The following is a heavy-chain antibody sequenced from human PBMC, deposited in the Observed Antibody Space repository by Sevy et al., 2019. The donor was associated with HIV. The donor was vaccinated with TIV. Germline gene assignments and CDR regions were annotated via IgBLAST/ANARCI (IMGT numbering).Heavy chain of an antibody. CDR1: GYTFTGYY. CDR3: ARMGDYYDSSGYYPLKF. J-gene: IGHJ4*02. CDR2: INPNSGGT. V-gene: IGHV1-2*02. D-gene: IGHD3-22*01. Sequence: ASVKVSCKASGYTFTGYYIHWVRQAPGQGLEWMGWINPNSGGTYFAKKFQDSVTMTTDTSVNTAYMELRSLRFDDTAVYYCARMGDYYDSSGYYPLKFWCQGTLVTVSS.